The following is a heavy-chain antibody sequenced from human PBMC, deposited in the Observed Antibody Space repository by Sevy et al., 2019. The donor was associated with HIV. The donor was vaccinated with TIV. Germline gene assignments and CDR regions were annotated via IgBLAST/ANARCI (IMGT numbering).Heavy chain of an antibody. Sequence: GGSLRLSCAASGFTVSSNYMSWVRQAPGKGLEWVSVIYSDGSKYYADSVKGRFTISGDNSKNTLYLQMNSLRAEDTAVYYCAREGSGSNFDYYYGMDVWGQGTTVTVSS. D-gene: IGHD1-26*01. V-gene: IGHV3-53*01. J-gene: IGHJ6*02. CDR3: AREGSGSNFDYYYGMDV. CDR2: IYSDGSK. CDR1: GFTVSSNY.